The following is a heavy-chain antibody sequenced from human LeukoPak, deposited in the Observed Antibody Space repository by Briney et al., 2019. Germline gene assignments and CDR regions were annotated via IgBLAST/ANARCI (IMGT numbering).Heavy chain of an antibody. J-gene: IGHJ4*02. CDR1: GYTFTSYG. D-gene: IGHD6-13*01. V-gene: IGHV1-18*01. CDR3: ARDLRGQQLAAY. Sequence: ASVKVSCKASGYTFTSYGISWVRQAPGQGLEWMGWISAYNGNTNYAQKLQGRVIMTTDTSTSTAYMELRSLRSDDTAVYYCARDLRGQQLAAYWGQGTLVTVSS. CDR2: ISAYNGNT.